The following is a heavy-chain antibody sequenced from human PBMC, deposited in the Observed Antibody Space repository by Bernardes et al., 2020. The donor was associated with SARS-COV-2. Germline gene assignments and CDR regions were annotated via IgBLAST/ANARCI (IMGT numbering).Heavy chain of an antibody. Sequence: TLNVSCKDSGYNFTSYWIGWVRQMPGTGLEWMGIIYPGDSDTRYSPSFQGHVTISADKSISTAYLQWSSLKASDTAMYYCAIYAGYCSGDSCYHLDYWGQGTLVTVSS. V-gene: IGHV5-51*01. CDR3: AIYAGYCSGDSCYHLDY. CDR1: GYNFTSYW. CDR2: IYPGDSDT. J-gene: IGHJ4*02. D-gene: IGHD2-15*01.